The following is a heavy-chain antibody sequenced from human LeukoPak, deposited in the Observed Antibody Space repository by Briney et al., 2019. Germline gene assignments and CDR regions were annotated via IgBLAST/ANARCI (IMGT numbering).Heavy chain of an antibody. D-gene: IGHD6-13*01. CDR1: GFTFSSYA. CDR3: AKDRDVVLDTYSSSWYVGYFDY. Sequence: PGGSLRLSCAASGFTFSSYAMSWVRQAPGKGLEWVSAISGSGGSTYYADSVKGRFTISRDNSKNTLYLQMNSLRAEDTAVYYCAKDRDVVLDTYSSSWYVGYFDYWGQGTLVTVSS. CDR2: ISGSGGST. V-gene: IGHV3-23*01. J-gene: IGHJ4*02.